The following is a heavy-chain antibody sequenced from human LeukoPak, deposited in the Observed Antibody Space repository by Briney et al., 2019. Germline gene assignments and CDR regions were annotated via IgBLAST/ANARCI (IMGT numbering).Heavy chain of an antibody. CDR3: ARTAPSSSSRYPHYYYYMDA. D-gene: IGHD6-13*01. J-gene: IGHJ6*03. Sequence: ASVKVSCKASGYTFTCYYMHWVRQAPGQGLEWVGCINPNSGGTNYAQKFQGRVTMTRDTSISTAYMQLSRLRSDDNAAEYYARTAPSSSSRYPHYYYYMDAWGKGTTVTVSS. CDR1: GYTFTCYY. V-gene: IGHV1-2*02. CDR2: INPNSGGT.